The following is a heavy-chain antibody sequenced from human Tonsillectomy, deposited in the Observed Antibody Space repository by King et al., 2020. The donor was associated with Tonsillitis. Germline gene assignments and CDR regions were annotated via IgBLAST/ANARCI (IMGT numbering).Heavy chain of an antibody. J-gene: IGHJ5*02. Sequence: LQLQESGPGVVKPSETLSLTCSVSGGSMSSSTSYGGWIRQPPGRGPEWLGSIYNTGTTDYNPSLKTRVNIFVDTSKNQFSLKLSSVTAADTAVYYCASHLDFWSGYPNWFDPWGQGTLVTVSS. CDR1: GGSMSSSTSY. D-gene: IGHD3-3*01. V-gene: IGHV4-39*01. CDR2: IYNTGTT. CDR3: ASHLDFWSGYPNWFDP.